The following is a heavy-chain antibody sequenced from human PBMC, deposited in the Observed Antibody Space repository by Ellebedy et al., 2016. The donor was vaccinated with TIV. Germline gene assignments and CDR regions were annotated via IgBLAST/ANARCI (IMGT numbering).Heavy chain of an antibody. D-gene: IGHD6-6*01. J-gene: IGHJ4*02. V-gene: IGHV3-74*01. CDR3: ASSSTPRDPFDY. Sequence: GGSLRLXCTASGFTFNSYWMHWLRQVPGKEPVWVSRVNSDGSSTTYAGSVKGRFTISRDNSKNTLYLQMNSLRAEDTAVYYCASSSTPRDPFDYWGQGTLVTVSS. CDR2: VNSDGSST. CDR1: GFTFNSYW.